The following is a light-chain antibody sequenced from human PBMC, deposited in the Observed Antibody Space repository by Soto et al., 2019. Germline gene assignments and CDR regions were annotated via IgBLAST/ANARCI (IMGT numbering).Light chain of an antibody. J-gene: IGKJ3*01. CDR2: GAS. Sequence: EIVLTQSPGTLSLSPGERATLSCRASQSVSSSYLAWYQQKPGQAPRLLIYGASSRATGIPDRFSGSGSGTDFTLTISRLEPEDFAVYYCQQYGSSLIFTFGPGTKMDIK. V-gene: IGKV3-20*01. CDR3: QQYGSSLIFT. CDR1: QSVSSSY.